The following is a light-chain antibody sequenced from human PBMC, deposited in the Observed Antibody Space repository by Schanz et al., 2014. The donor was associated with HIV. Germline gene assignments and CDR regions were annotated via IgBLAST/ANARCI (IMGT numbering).Light chain of an antibody. CDR3: QSFDSSLNGVV. J-gene: IGLJ3*02. CDR1: SSNIGADYD. V-gene: IGLV1-40*01. Sequence: QSLLAQPPSVSGAPGQRVTISCTGSSSNIGADYDVHWYQLLPGTAPKLLIFDNTNRPSGVPARFSGSKSGSSASLDISGLQVQDEADFFCQSFDSSLNGVVFGGGTKLTVL. CDR2: DNT.